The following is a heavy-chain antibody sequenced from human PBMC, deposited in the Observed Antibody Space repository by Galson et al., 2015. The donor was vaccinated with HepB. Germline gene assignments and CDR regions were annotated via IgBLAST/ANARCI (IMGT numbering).Heavy chain of an antibody. V-gene: IGHV1-24*01. CDR1: GYTLTELS. Sequence: SVKVSCKVSGYTLTELSMHWVRQAPGKGLEWMGGFDPEDGETIYAQKFQGRVTMTEDTSTDTAYMELSSLRSEDTAVYYFATSLRYFDWLSGAVLGWFDPWGQGTLVTVSS. D-gene: IGHD3-9*01. J-gene: IGHJ5*02. CDR2: FDPEDGET. CDR3: ATSLRYFDWLSGAVLGWFDP.